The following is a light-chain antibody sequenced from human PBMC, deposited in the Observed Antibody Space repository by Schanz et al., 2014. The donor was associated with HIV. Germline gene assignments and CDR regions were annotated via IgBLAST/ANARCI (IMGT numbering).Light chain of an antibody. CDR2: EVS. CDR1: SSDVGGYNY. CDR3: SSYLVRNTVM. V-gene: IGLV2-8*01. Sequence: QSALTQPPSASGSPGQSVTISCTGTSSDVGGYNYVSWYQQHPGKAPKLMIYEVSERPSGVPDRFSGSKSGNTASLTVSGLQADDEADYYCSSYLVRNTVMFGGGTKLTVL. J-gene: IGLJ3*02.